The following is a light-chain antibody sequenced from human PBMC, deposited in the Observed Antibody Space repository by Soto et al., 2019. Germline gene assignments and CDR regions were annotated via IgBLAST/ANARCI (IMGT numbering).Light chain of an antibody. CDR1: NGDIGGYNY. CDR3: SSFTGSFTHV. V-gene: IGLV2-14*03. Sequence: QSVLTQPASVSGSPGQSITISCAGSNGDIGGYNYVSWYRQYPGKAPKLIIFDVTDRPSGVSDRFSGSKSGNTASLTISGLQTGDEADYYCSSFTGSFTHVFGTGTKVTVL. CDR2: DVT. J-gene: IGLJ1*01.